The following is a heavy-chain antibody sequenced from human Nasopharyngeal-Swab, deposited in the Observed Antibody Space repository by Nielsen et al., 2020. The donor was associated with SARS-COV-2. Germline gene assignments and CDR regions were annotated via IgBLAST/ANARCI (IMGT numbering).Heavy chain of an antibody. D-gene: IGHD3-3*01. CDR3: ASCRTSITIFGVVIRNGMDV. CDR2: IYYSGST. J-gene: IGHJ6*02. CDR1: GGSISSSSYY. Sequence: SETLSLTCTVSGGSISSSSYYWGWIRQPPVKGLEWIGSIYYSGSTYYNPSLKSRVTISVDTSKNQFSLKLSSVTAADTAVYYCASCRTSITIFGVVIRNGMDVWGQGTTVTVSS. V-gene: IGHV4-39*01.